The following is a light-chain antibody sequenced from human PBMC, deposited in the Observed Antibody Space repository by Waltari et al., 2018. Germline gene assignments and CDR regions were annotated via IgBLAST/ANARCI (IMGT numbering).Light chain of an antibody. J-gene: IGLJ2*01. CDR3: SSYTSSTTLI. V-gene: IGLV2-14*01. Sequence: QSALTQPASVSGSPGQSITISCTGTSSDIGGYNYVSWYQQHPGKAPKLMIYGVSNRPSGAPNRFSGSKSGNTASLTISGLQAEDEADYYCSSYTSSTTLIFGGGTKLTVL. CDR2: GVS. CDR1: SSDIGGYNY.